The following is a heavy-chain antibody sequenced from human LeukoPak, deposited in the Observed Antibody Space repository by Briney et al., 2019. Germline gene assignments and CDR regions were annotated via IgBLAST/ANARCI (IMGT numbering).Heavy chain of an antibody. Sequence: SGGSLRLSCAASGFTFINYGMHWVRQAPGKGLEWVAVISYDGSNKYYADSVKGRFTISRDNSKNTLYLQMNSLRAEDTAVYYCAKGLRYFDWSENWFDPWGQGTLVTVSS. J-gene: IGHJ5*02. D-gene: IGHD3-9*01. V-gene: IGHV3-30*18. CDR2: ISYDGSNK. CDR3: AKGLRYFDWSENWFDP. CDR1: GFTFINYG.